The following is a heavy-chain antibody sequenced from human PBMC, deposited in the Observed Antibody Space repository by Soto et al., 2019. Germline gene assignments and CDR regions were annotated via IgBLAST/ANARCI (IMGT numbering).Heavy chain of an antibody. CDR1: GYTFTSYA. Sequence: ASVKVSCKASGYTFTSYAMHWVRQAPGQRLEWMGWINAGNGNTKYSQKFQGRVTITRDTSASSAYMELSSLRSEDTAVYYCARDLSYYGMDVWDQGTTVTVSS. V-gene: IGHV1-3*01. J-gene: IGHJ6*02. CDR2: INAGNGNT. CDR3: ARDLSYYGMDV.